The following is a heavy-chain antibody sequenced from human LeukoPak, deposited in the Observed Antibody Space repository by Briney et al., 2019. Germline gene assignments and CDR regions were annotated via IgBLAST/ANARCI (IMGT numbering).Heavy chain of an antibody. V-gene: IGHV3-7*01. Sequence: GGSLRLSCAASGFTLSSYWMSWVRQAPGKGLEWVANIKQDGSEKYYVDSVEGRFTISRDNAKNSLYLQMNSLRAEDTAVYYCARAVTDFWSGYLVEFYFDSWGQGTLVTVSS. D-gene: IGHD3-3*01. CDR3: ARAVTDFWSGYLVEFYFDS. CDR1: GFTLSSYW. CDR2: IKQDGSEK. J-gene: IGHJ4*02.